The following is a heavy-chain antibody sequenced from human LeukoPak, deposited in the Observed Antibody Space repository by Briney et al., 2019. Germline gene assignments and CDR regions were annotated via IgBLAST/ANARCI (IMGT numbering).Heavy chain of an antibody. V-gene: IGHV5-51*01. D-gene: IGHD1-26*01. CDR3: ARSSGSHADY. Sequence: ASSMQISSKASGSGFTSYWNCGVRQLPGKGLEWMGIIYPGDSDTRYSPSFEGQVTISADKTISTAYLEWSSLKASATAMYYCARSSGSHADYWGQGTLVTVSS. J-gene: IGHJ4*02. CDR1: GSGFTSYW. CDR2: IYPGDSDT.